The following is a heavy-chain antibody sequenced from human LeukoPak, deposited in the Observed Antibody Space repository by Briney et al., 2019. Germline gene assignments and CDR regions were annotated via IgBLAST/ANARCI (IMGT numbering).Heavy chain of an antibody. CDR2: ISYDGSNK. J-gene: IGHJ4*02. D-gene: IGHD3-9*01. Sequence: PRGSLRLSCAASGFTFSSYAMHWVRQAPGKGLEWVAVISYDGSNKYYADSVKGRFTISRDNSKNTLYLQMNSLRAEDTAVYYCARGRLVTGYFDYWGQGTLVTVSS. CDR1: GFTFSSYA. V-gene: IGHV3-30-3*01. CDR3: ARGRLVTGYFDY.